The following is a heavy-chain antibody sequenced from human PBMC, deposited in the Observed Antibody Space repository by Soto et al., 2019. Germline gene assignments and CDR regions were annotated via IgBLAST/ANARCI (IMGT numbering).Heavy chain of an antibody. CDR3: ARFYGSGSSTWFDP. CDR2: INHSGST. V-gene: IGHV4-34*01. D-gene: IGHD3-10*01. J-gene: IGHJ5*02. Sequence: QVQLQQWGAGLLKPSETLSLTCAVYGGSFSTYYWIWIRQPPGKGLEWIGEINHSGSTNYNPSLKSRVTISVDTSKNQFSLKLSSVTAADTAVYYCARFYGSGSSTWFDPWGKGTLVTVSS. CDR1: GGSFSTYY.